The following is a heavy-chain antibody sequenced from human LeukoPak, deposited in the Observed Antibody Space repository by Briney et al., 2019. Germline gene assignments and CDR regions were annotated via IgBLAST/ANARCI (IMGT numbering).Heavy chain of an antibody. CDR1: GFTFSDYW. D-gene: IGHD3-22*01. Sequence: GGSLRLSCAVSGFTFSDYWMTWVRQAPGKGLEWVANIKQDGSEKYYVDPVKGRFTISRDNAKNSLYLQMNSLRAEDTAVYYCARVSYYDSNQNYWGQGTLVTVSS. V-gene: IGHV3-7*01. J-gene: IGHJ4*02. CDR2: IKQDGSEK. CDR3: ARVSYYDSNQNY.